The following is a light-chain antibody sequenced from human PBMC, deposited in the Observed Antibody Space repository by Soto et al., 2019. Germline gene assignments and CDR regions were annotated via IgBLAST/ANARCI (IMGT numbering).Light chain of an antibody. Sequence: DIQMTQSPSSLSASIGDRVTITCRATQSIDSYLNWYQQKPGKAPNLLIYATSTLETGVPSRFSGSGSGTDFTLTISSLQPEDIATYYCQQYDNLPLTFGQGTRLEIK. CDR2: ATS. V-gene: IGKV1-33*01. J-gene: IGKJ5*01. CDR1: QSIDSY. CDR3: QQYDNLPLT.